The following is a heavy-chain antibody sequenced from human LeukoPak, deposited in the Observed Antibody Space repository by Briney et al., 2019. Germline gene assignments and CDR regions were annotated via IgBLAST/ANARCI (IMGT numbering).Heavy chain of an antibody. J-gene: IGHJ4*02. D-gene: IGHD1-1*01. CDR3: ARGPPNSGSDY. V-gene: IGHV1-8*01. Sequence: GASVKVSCKASGYTFTSYDFNWVRQATGQRPEWMGWMSPNSGDTGYAQKFQDRVTMTRNTSISTAYMELSSLRSDDTAVYYRARGPPNSGSDYWRPATLVTVSS. CDR1: GYTFTSYD. CDR2: MSPNSGDT.